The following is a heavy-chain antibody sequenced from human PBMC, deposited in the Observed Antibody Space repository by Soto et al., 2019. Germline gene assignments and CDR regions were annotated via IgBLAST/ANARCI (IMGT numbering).Heavy chain of an antibody. D-gene: IGHD3-3*02. CDR1: GDSLISSDFY. CDR3: ARHSLALRKNNWFDP. J-gene: IGHJ5*02. V-gene: IGHV4-39*01. Sequence: SETLSLTCTVSGDSLISSDFYWGWVRQPPGKGLEWIGSIFYLGSSYYNPSLKSRVTMSVDTSKNQFSLRLRSVTAADTALYFCARHSLALRKNNWFDPWGQGIMVTVSS. CDR2: IFYLGSS.